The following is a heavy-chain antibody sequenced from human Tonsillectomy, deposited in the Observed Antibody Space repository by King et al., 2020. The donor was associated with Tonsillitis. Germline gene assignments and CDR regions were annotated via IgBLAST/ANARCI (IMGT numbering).Heavy chain of an antibody. CDR3: AREWAVADSSYAFDI. CDR1: GYTFTSYY. Sequence: QLVQSGAEVKKPGASVKVSCKASGYTFTSYYMHWVRQAPGQGLEWMGIINPSGGSTSYAQKFQGRVTMTRDTSTSTVYMELSSLRSEDTAVYYCAREWAVADSSYAFDIWGQGTMVTVSS. J-gene: IGHJ3*02. V-gene: IGHV1-46*01. D-gene: IGHD6-19*01. CDR2: INPSGGST.